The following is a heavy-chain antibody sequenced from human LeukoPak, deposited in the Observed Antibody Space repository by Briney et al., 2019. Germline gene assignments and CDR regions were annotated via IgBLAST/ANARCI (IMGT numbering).Heavy chain of an antibody. Sequence: GASLKISCQGSGYNFTNYWIAWVRQMPGKGLDCLGIIYPADSDARHNPSFQGQVTMSVDKSINTAYLRWNNLRAADTAMYYCARLHSGSRFLDYWGQGALVTVSS. CDR1: GYNFTNYW. D-gene: IGHD3-3*02. J-gene: IGHJ4*02. CDR3: ARLHSGSRFLDY. V-gene: IGHV5-51*01. CDR2: IYPADSDA.